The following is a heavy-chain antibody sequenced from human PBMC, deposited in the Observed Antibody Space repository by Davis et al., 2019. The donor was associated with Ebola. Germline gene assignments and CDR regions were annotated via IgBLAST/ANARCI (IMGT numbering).Heavy chain of an antibody. J-gene: IGHJ4*02. Sequence: GESLKISCAASGFTLSRHGMHWVRQAPGKGLEWVAFIQSDGSQKYYADSVQGRFTISRDNSKNTLYLQMNSLRTEDKAVYYCAKRGDYDSLVDYWGQGTLVTVSS. V-gene: IGHV3-30*02. CDR2: IQSDGSQK. CDR1: GFTLSRHG. D-gene: IGHD4-17*01. CDR3: AKRGDYDSLVDY.